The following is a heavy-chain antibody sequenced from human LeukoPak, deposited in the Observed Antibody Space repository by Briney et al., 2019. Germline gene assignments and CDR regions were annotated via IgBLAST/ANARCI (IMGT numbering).Heavy chain of an antibody. CDR2: LTDSGGST. D-gene: IGHD2-2*01. CDR1: GFTFSNYA. J-gene: IGHJ4*02. Sequence: PGGSLRLSCAVSGFTFSNYARSWVRQAPGKGLEWVSALTDSGGSTFYADSVKGRFTISRDNSKNTLYLQMNSLRAEDTALYYCAKQVTAPAPIDYWGQGTLVTVSS. CDR3: AKQVTAPAPIDY. V-gene: IGHV3-23*01.